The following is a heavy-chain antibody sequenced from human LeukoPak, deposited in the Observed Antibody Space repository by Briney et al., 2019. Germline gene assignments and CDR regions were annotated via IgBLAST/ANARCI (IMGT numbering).Heavy chain of an antibody. CDR3: ARDERGYSGYDSGDAFDI. Sequence: GGSLRLSCAASGFTFSRYNMNWVRQAPGKGLEWVSSISSGSSYIYYADSVKGRFTISRDNAKNSLYLQMNSLRAEDTAVYYCARDERGYSGYDSGDAFDIWGQGTMVTVSS. D-gene: IGHD5-12*01. CDR2: ISSGSSYI. CDR1: GFTFSRYN. V-gene: IGHV3-21*01. J-gene: IGHJ3*02.